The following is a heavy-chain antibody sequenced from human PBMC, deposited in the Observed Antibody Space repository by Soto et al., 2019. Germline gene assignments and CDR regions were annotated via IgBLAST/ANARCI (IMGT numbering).Heavy chain of an antibody. D-gene: IGHD2-15*01. V-gene: IGHV1-8*01. Sequence: QVQLVQSGAEVKKPGASVKVSCKASGYTFTSYDINWVRQATGQGLEWMGWMNPNSGNTGYAQKFQGRDTMTRNTTISTAYMELSSLRSEDTAVYYCARGHFFGSAVAATEPFDYWGQGTLVTVSS. CDR2: MNPNSGNT. CDR3: ARGHFFGSAVAATEPFDY. J-gene: IGHJ4*02. CDR1: GYTFTSYD.